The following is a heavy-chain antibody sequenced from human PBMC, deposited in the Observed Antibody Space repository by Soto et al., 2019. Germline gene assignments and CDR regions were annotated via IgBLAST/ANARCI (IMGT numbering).Heavy chain of an antibody. CDR1: GGSISIGGYY. CDR2: IYYSGST. CDR3: ARVRAARRDYYYGMDV. D-gene: IGHD6-6*01. Sequence: SETLSLTCTVSGGSISIGGYYWSWIRHHPGKGLEWIGYIYYSGSTYYNPSLKSRVTISVDTSKNQFSLKLSSVTAADTAVYYCARVRAARRDYYYGMDVWGQGTTVTVSS. J-gene: IGHJ6*02. V-gene: IGHV4-31*03.